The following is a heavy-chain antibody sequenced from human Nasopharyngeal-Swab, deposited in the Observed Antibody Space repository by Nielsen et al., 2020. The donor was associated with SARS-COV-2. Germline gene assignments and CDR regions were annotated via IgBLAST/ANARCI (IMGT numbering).Heavy chain of an antibody. J-gene: IGHJ6*03. CDR3: ARGIAAAKHYYYYMDV. Sequence: WVRQAPGQGLEWMGWISAYNGNTNYAQKLQGRVTMTTDTSTSTAYMELRSLRSDDTAVYYCARGIAAAKHYYYYMDVWGKGTTVTVPS. V-gene: IGHV1-18*01. CDR2: ISAYNGNT. D-gene: IGHD6-13*01.